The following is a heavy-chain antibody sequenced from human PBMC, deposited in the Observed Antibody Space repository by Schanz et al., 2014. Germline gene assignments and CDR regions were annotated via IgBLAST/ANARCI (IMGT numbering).Heavy chain of an antibody. CDR2: INTNTGNP. CDR1: GYNFTTYT. J-gene: IGHJ4*02. Sequence: QVQLVQSGSELTRPGASVMVSCKASGYNFTTYTMNWVRQAPGQGLEWMGWINTNTGNPTYAQGFTGRFVFSLDTSVSTAYLQISFLKADDTAVFFCARGEANWGQYWGQGTLVTVSS. V-gene: IGHV7-4-1*02. CDR3: ARGEANWGQY. D-gene: IGHD7-27*01.